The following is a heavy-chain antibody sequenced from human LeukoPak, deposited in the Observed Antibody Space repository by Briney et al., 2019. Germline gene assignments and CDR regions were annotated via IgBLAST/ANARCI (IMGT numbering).Heavy chain of an antibody. CDR1: GFTFGDYY. CDR2: ISSSGSTI. V-gene: IGHV3-11*01. D-gene: IGHD6-19*01. CDR3: ATDSSGWSVFDY. Sequence: GGSLRLSCAASGFTFGDYYMSWIRQAPGKGLEWVSYISSSGSTIYYADSVKGRFTISRDNAKNSLYLQMNSLRAEDTAVYYCATDSSGWSVFDYWGQGTLVTVSS. J-gene: IGHJ4*02.